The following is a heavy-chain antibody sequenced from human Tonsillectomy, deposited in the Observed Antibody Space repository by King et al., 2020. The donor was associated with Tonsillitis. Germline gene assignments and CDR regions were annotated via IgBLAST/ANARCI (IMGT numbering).Heavy chain of an antibody. V-gene: IGHV3-7*01. CDR1: GFTFSSYW. Sequence: VQLVESGGGLVQPGGSLRLSCAASGFTFSSYWMSLVRQAPGKGLEGVDNIKQDGSEKYYVDSVKGRFTISRDNAKNPLQLQMNSLCAEDTAVYYCARGDLWYYYDSSGYYSDYWGQGTLVTVSS. D-gene: IGHD3-22*01. CDR2: IKQDGSEK. CDR3: ARGDLWYYYDSSGYYSDY. J-gene: IGHJ4*02.